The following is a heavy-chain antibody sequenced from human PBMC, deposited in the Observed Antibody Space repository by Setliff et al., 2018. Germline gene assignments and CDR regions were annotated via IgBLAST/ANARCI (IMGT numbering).Heavy chain of an antibody. J-gene: IGHJ4*02. CDR1: GGSISSYY. Sequence: PSETRSLTCPVSGGSISSYYWSWIRQPPGKGLEWIGYIYYSGSTNYNPALKSRVTISVDTSKNHFALKLSSVTAADTAVYYCARDNWAAVGIFDSWGQGTLVTLSS. D-gene: IGHD6-13*01. CDR2: IYYSGST. V-gene: IGHV4-59*01. CDR3: ARDNWAAVGIFDS.